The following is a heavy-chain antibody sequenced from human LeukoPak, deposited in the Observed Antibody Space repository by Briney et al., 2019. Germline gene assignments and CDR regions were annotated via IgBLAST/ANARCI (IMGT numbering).Heavy chain of an antibody. Sequence: SETLSLTCTVSGGSISGYYWSWIRQPPGKGLEWIGYIYYSGSTNYNPSLKSRVTISVDTSKNQCSLKLSSVTAADTAVYYCARAPYGSGSYLSRWGQGTLVTVSS. D-gene: IGHD3-10*01. V-gene: IGHV4-59*01. CDR2: IYYSGST. J-gene: IGHJ4*02. CDR3: ARAPYGSGSYLSR. CDR1: GGSISGYY.